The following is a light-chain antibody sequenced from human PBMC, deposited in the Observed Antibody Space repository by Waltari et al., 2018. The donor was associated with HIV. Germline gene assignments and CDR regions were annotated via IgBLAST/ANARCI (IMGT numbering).Light chain of an antibody. V-gene: IGLV6-57*04. CDR1: SGSIACNY. Sequence: NFMLTQPHSVSESPGNTVTISCTSISGSIACNYLQWYQQRPGSAPTTVIYEDNQRPPGVPERFSGSIDSSSNSASLTISGLKTEDEADYYCQSFDSSRVFGGGTKLTVL. J-gene: IGLJ3*02. CDR2: EDN. CDR3: QSFDSSRV.